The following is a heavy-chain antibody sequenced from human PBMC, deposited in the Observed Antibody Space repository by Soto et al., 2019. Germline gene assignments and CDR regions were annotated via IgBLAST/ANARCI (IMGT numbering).Heavy chain of an antibody. CDR3: ARDARGKQLDRGFDY. CDR2: IIPILGIA. D-gene: IGHD6-13*01. Sequence: ASVKVSCKASGGTFSSYTIGWVRQAPGQGLEWMGRIIPILGIANYAQKFQGRVTITADKSTSTAYMELSSLRSEDTAVYYCARDARGKQLDRGFDYWGQGTLVTVSS. CDR1: GGTFSSYT. V-gene: IGHV1-69*04. J-gene: IGHJ4*02.